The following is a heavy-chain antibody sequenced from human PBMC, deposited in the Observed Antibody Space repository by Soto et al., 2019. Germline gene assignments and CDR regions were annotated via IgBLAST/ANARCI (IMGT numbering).Heavy chain of an antibody. CDR1: GGTFSSYA. D-gene: IGHD3-10*01. CDR2: IIPIFGTA. CDR3: ARLSDGWGRDYGMEV. Sequence: SVKVSCKASGGTFSSYAISWVRQAPGQGLEWMGGIIPIFGTANYAQKFQGRVTITADKSPSTAYMELSSLRSEDTAVYYCARLSDGWGRDYGMEVWGQGTRVTVS. J-gene: IGHJ6*02. V-gene: IGHV1-69*06.